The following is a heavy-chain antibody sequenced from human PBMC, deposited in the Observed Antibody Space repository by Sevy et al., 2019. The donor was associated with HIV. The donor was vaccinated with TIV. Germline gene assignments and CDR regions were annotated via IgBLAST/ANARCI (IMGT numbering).Heavy chain of an antibody. Sequence: GGSLRLSCITSGFRFSDYALTWLRQAPGKGLEWVGFIRSKTFGGTTEYAASGKGRFTISRDESKSIAYLEMNSLKTEDTAIYYCTRLRGTISAYYYFGMDVWGQGATVTVSS. CDR3: TRLRGTISAYYYFGMDV. J-gene: IGHJ6*02. D-gene: IGHD3-9*01. V-gene: IGHV3-49*03. CDR1: GFRFSDYA. CDR2: IRSKTFGGTT.